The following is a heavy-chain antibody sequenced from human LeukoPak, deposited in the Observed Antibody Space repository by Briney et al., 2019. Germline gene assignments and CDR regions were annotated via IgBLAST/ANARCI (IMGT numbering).Heavy chain of an antibody. Sequence: SETLSLTCTVSGGXISSYYCTWIRQPAGKGLEWIGRIYSSGSTNNNPSLKSRVTMSVDTSKNQFSLKLSSVTAADTAVYYCASYSGSNAYYGYWGQGTLVTVSS. V-gene: IGHV4-4*07. CDR1: GGXISSYY. CDR2: IYSSGST. CDR3: ASYSGSNAYYGY. J-gene: IGHJ4*02. D-gene: IGHD1-26*01.